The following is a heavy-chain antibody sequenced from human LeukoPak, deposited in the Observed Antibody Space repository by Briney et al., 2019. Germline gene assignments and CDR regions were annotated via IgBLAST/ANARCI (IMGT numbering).Heavy chain of an antibody. CDR2: LYSGGNT. V-gene: IGHV3-53*01. Sequence: PGGSLRLSCVASGFTVSSNYMSWVRQAPGKGLEWVSVLYSGGNTYYSDSVKGRFTISRDNSKNTLYLQMNSLRAEDTAVYYCASLYSGGYYNYWGQGTLVTVSS. CDR3: ASLYSGGYYNY. J-gene: IGHJ4*02. CDR1: GFTVSSNY. D-gene: IGHD1-26*01.